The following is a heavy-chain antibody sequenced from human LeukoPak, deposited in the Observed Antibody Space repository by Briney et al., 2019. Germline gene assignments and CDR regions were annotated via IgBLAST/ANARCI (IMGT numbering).Heavy chain of an antibody. D-gene: IGHD4-17*01. Sequence: GASVKVSCKASGYTFTGYYMHWVRQAPGQGLEWMGWFNPNSGGTNYAQKFQGRVTMTRDTSISTAYMELSRLRSDDTAVYYCARDPTRDYGDPPDYWGQGTLVTVSS. CDR2: FNPNSGGT. CDR3: ARDPTRDYGDPPDY. V-gene: IGHV1-2*02. CDR1: GYTFTGYY. J-gene: IGHJ4*02.